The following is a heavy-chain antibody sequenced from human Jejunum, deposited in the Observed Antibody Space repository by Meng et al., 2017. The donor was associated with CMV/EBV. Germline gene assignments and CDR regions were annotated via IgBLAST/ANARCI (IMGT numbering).Heavy chain of an antibody. CDR3: ARGLNWLDP. J-gene: IGHJ5*02. CDR2: SSSGST. D-gene: IGHD3-10*01. CDR1: GFTFSSFA. V-gene: IGHV3-23*01. Sequence: RLSCEASGFTFSSFAMSWVRQAPGKGLEWVSGSSSGSTYYAGSVKGRFSISRDNSKSTLFLQMNSLRDEDTAVYYCARGLNWLDPWGQRTLVTVSS.